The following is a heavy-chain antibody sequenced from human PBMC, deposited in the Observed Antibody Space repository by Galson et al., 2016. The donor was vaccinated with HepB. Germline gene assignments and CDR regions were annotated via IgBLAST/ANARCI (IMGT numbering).Heavy chain of an antibody. V-gene: IGHV3-7*03. Sequence: SLRLSSASSGFTFSSYSMTWVRQAPGKGLEWVANIKQDGSEKYYLDSVKGRFTISRDTAKNSLYLQMNSLRGEDTAVYYCARGRGVDVWGQGTTVTVS. CDR1: GFTFSSYS. J-gene: IGHJ6*02. CDR2: IKQDGSEK. CDR3: ARGRGVDV.